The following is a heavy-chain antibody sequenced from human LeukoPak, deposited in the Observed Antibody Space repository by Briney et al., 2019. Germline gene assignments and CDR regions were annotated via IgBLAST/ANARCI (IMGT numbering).Heavy chain of an antibody. D-gene: IGHD2-2*01. CDR3: ARALSYCSSTSCYRGGDY. Sequence: GASVKVSRKASGYTFTSYVINWVRQATGQGLEWMGWMNPKSGNTGYAQKFQGRVTMTRDTSISTAYMELSRLRSDDTAVYYCARALSYCSSTSCYRGGDYWGQGTLVTVSS. V-gene: IGHV1-8*01. CDR1: GYTFTSYV. J-gene: IGHJ4*02. CDR2: MNPKSGNT.